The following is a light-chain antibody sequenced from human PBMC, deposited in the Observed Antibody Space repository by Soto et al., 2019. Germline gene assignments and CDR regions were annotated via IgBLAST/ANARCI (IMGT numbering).Light chain of an antibody. CDR3: LLYSGGIWV. J-gene: IGLJ3*02. CDR2: NTD. V-gene: IGLV7-43*01. Sequence: QTVVTQEPSLTVSPGGTVTLTCTSDRGPVTSGYSPNWFQQKPGQAPTALIYNTDKKHWWTPARFSGSLLGGKAALTLSGVQPEDEAEYYCLLYSGGIWVFGGGTKLTVL. CDR1: RGPVTSGYS.